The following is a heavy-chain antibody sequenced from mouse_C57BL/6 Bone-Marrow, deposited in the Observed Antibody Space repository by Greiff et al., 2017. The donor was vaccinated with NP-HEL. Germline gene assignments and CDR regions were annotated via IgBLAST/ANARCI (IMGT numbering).Heavy chain of an antibody. Sequence: VQLQQSGGGLVKPGGSLKLSCAASGFTFSDYGMHWVRQAPEKGLEWVAYISSGSSTIYYADTVKGRFTISRDNAKNTLFLQMTSLRSEDTAMYYCAREYGNYTWFAYWGQGTLVTVSA. J-gene: IGHJ3*01. CDR2: ISSGSSTI. D-gene: IGHD2-1*01. CDR3: AREYGNYTWFAY. CDR1: GFTFSDYG. V-gene: IGHV5-17*01.